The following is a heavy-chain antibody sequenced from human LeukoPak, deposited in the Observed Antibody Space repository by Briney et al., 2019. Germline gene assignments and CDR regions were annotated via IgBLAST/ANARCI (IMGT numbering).Heavy chain of an antibody. J-gene: IGHJ6*02. D-gene: IGHD1-14*01. V-gene: IGHV1-8*03. CDR1: GYTFTSYD. CDR2: MNPNSGNT. Sequence: ASVKVSCKASGYTFTSYDINWVRQATGQGLEWMGWMNPNSGNTGYAQKFQGRVTITRNTSISTAYMELSSLRSEDTAVYYCARDNQDYYGMDVWGQGTTVTVSS. CDR3: ARDNQDYYGMDV.